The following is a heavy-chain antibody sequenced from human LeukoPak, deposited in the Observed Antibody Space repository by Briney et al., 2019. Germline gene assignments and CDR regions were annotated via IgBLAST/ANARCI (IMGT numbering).Heavy chain of an antibody. J-gene: IGHJ5*02. CDR3: ARGSLRFDP. V-gene: IGHV4-34*01. CDR2: INHSGST. CDR1: GGSFSGYY. Sequence: SETLSLTCAVYGGSFSGYYWSWIRQPPGKGLEWIGEINHSGSTNYNPSLKSRVTISVDTSKNQFSLKLSSVTAADTAEYYCARGSLRFDPWGQGTLVTVSS.